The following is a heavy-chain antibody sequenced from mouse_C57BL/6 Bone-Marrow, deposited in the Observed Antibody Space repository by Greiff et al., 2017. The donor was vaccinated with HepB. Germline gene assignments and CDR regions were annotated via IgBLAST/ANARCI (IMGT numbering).Heavy chain of an antibody. D-gene: IGHD2-1*01. V-gene: IGHV1-74*01. CDR2: IHPSDSDT. CDR3: EIGREIYLYDFDY. J-gene: IGHJ2*01. Sequence: QVQLQQPGAELVKPGASVKVSCKASGYTFTSYWMHWVKQRPGQGLEWIGRIHPSDSDTNYNQKFKGKATFTVDKSSSTAYMQLSSLTSEDSAVYYCEIGREIYLYDFDYWGQGTTLTVSS. CDR1: GYTFTSYW.